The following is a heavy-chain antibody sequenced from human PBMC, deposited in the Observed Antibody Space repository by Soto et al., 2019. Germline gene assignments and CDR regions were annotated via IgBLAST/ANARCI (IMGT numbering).Heavy chain of an antibody. Sequence: SETLSLTCAVYGVSFSGYYWSWIRQPPGKGLEWIGEINHSGSTNYNPSLKSRVTISVDTSKNQFSLKLSSVTAADTAVYYCARRYGGTFDYWGQGTLVTVSS. D-gene: IGHD2-15*01. CDR3: ARRYGGTFDY. CDR2: INHSGST. CDR1: GVSFSGYY. J-gene: IGHJ4*02. V-gene: IGHV4-34*01.